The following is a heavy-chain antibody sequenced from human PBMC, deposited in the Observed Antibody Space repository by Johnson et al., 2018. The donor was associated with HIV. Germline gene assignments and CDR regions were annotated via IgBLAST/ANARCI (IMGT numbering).Heavy chain of an antibody. Sequence: VQLMEYGGGLVQPGGSLRLYCAASGFTVSSNYMSWVRQAPGKGLAWVSVIYSGGSTYYADSVKGRFTISRDNSKNTLYLQMNSLRAEDTAVYYCARVGSGDRDAFDIWGQGTMVTVSS. D-gene: IGHD4-17*01. J-gene: IGHJ3*02. CDR3: ARVGSGDRDAFDI. CDR2: IYSGGST. CDR1: GFTVSSNY. V-gene: IGHV3-66*01.